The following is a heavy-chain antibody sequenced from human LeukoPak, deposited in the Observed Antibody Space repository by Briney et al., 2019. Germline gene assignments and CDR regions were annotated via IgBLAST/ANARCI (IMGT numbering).Heavy chain of an antibody. CDR1: GFTFSSYG. V-gene: IGHV3-23*01. Sequence: GGSLRLSCAATGFTFSSYGMSWVRQAPGKGLEWVSRISGSGGSTYYADSVKGRFTISRDNSKNTLYLQMNSLRAEDTAVYYCAASSGVAGSSFDYWGQGTLVTVSS. D-gene: IGHD6-19*01. CDR2: ISGSGGST. CDR3: AASSGVAGSSFDY. J-gene: IGHJ4*02.